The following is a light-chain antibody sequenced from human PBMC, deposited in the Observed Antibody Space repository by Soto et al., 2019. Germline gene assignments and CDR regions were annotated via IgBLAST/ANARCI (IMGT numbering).Light chain of an antibody. CDR1: SSDVVVYNY. V-gene: IGLV2-14*03. CDR2: DVS. CDR3: RSNTSNNTLGLF. J-gene: IGLJ1*01. Sequence: QSVLTQPASVSGSPGQSITISCTGTSSDVVVYNYVSWYQRHPGKAPKVMIYDVSNRPSGVSNRFSGSKSGNTASLTISGLQAEDESDFYWRSNTSNNTLGLFFGTGTEVTVL.